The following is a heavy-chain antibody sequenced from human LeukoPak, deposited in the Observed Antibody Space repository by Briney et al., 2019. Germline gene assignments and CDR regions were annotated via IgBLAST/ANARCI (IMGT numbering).Heavy chain of an antibody. V-gene: IGHV4-39*01. J-gene: IGHJ5*02. CDR2: IYYSGST. CDR3: ARLPDVATLWFDP. Sequence: SETLSLTCTVSGGSISSSSYYWGWIRQPPGKGLEWIGSIYYSGSTYYNPSLKSRVTISVDTSKNQFSLKLSSVTAADTAVYYCARLPDVATLWFDPWGQGTLVTVSS. CDR1: GGSISSSSYY.